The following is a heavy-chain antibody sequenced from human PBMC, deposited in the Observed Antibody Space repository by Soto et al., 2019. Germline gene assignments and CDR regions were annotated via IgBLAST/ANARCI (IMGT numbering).Heavy chain of an antibody. CDR2: ISGYNANT. CDR1: GYSFTRYG. Sequence: QVQLVQSGAEVKKPGASVKVSCKASGYSFTRYGISWVRQAPGQGLEWMGWISGYNANTNYPENLQGRVTMTTDTSTSTAYMEVTTLISDDTAVYYSARIADVPYYYYGLDVWGQGTTVTVSS. J-gene: IGHJ6*02. V-gene: IGHV1-18*01. D-gene: IGHD6-6*01. CDR3: ARIADVPYYYYGLDV.